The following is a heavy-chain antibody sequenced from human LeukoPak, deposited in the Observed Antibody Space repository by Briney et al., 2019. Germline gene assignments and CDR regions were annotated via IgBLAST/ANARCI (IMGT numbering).Heavy chain of an antibody. V-gene: IGHV3-43*01. J-gene: IGHJ6*02. CDR2: ISWDGGSA. CDR1: GFTFDDYT. CDR3: AKDRSGSGSYYRGYYYGMDV. D-gene: IGHD3-10*01. Sequence: GGSLRLSCAASGFTFDDYTMHWVRQAPGKGLEWVSLISWDGGSAYYADSVKGRFTISRDNSKNSLYLQMNSLRTEDTALYYCAKDRSGSGSYYRGYYYGMDVWGQGTTVTVSS.